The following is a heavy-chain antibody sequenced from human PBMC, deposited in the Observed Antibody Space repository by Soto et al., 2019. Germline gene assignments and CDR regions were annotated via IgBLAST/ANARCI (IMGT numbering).Heavy chain of an antibody. CDR3: TTTRPGTNVFDN. Sequence: KPVGSLRLSCAASGITFSNAWMNWVRQAPGKGLEYIGRIRSKTDGGTTEYAAPVEGRFTISRDDSKNTLYLQMGGLKTEDTAVYYCTTTRPGTNVFDNWGQGTLVTVSS. V-gene: IGHV3-15*01. CDR2: IRSKTDGGTT. D-gene: IGHD6-13*01. CDR1: GITFSNAW. J-gene: IGHJ3*02.